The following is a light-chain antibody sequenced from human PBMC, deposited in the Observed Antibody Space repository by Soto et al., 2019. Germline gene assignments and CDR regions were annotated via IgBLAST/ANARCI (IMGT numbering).Light chain of an antibody. CDR3: QQGVT. J-gene: IGKJ4*01. CDR2: DAS. V-gene: IGKV3-11*01. CDR1: QSVSSY. Sequence: EIVLTQSPATLSLSPGERATLSCRASQSVSSYLAWYQQKPGQAPRLLIYDASNRATGIPARFSGSGSGTDFTLTISSLEPEDFAVYYCQQGVTFGGGTEVEIK.